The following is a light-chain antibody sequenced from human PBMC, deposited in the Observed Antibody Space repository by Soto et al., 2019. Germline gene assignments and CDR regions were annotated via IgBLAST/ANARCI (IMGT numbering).Light chain of an antibody. CDR2: GAS. V-gene: IGKV3-20*01. CDR3: QQYGGSPQT. J-gene: IGKJ1*01. CDR1: QSVSKY. Sequence: EIVVTRSPGTLALSQGEGATLSCRASQSVSKYLAWYQQKPGQAPRLLIYGASSRATGIPDSFSGSGSGTDFTLTISRLEPEDFAVYYCQQYGGSPQTFGQGTKVDIK.